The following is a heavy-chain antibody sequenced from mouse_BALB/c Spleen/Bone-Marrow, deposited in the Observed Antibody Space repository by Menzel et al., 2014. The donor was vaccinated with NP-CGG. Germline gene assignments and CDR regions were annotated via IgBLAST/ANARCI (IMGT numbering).Heavy chain of an antibody. Sequence: EVQLVESGGGLVQPGGSLRLSCTTSGFTFTDYYMSWVRQPPGKALEWLAFIRNKAYGYTTEYSASVRGRFTISRDNSQSILYLQMSTLRAEDSATYYCARFPMDYWGQGTSVTVSS. CDR2: IRNKAYGYTT. CDR1: GFTFTDYY. V-gene: IGHV7-3*02. CDR3: ARFPMDY. J-gene: IGHJ4*01.